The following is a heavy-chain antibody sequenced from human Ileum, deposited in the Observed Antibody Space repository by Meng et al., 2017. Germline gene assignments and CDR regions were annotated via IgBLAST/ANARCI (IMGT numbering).Heavy chain of an antibody. CDR2: IYHSGST. CDR3: ARYILRWGYYFDY. Sequence: QGQRLESGPGLVKPSGTLSLTCAVSGGSISSGNWWSWVRQPPGKGLEWIGEIYHSGSTNYNPSLKSRVTISVDKSKNQFSLKLSSVTAADTAVYYCARYILRWGYYFDYWGQGTLVTVPS. CDR1: GGSISSGNW. V-gene: IGHV4-4*02. J-gene: IGHJ4*02. D-gene: IGHD4-23*01.